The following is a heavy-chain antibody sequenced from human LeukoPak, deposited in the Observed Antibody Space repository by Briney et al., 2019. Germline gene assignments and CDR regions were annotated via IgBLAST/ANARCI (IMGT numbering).Heavy chain of an antibody. D-gene: IGHD2-2*02. Sequence: GGSLRLSCAASGFTFSSYSMNWVRQAPGKGLEWVSSISSGSTYIYYADSLKGRFTNSRDNAKNSLSLQMNSLRAEDTAVYYCARDTHCSSTSCYNAFDIWGQGTMVTVSS. CDR3: ARDTHCSSTSCYNAFDI. CDR2: ISSGSTYI. V-gene: IGHV3-21*01. CDR1: GFTFSSYS. J-gene: IGHJ3*02.